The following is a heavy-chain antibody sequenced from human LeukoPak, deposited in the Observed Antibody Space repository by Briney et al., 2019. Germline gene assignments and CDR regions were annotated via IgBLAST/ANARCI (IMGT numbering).Heavy chain of an antibody. CDR1: GYTFTSYA. J-gene: IGHJ4*01. V-gene: IGHV1-18*01. Sequence: GASVKVSCKASGYTFTSYAISRVRQAPGQGLEWMGWISTYNGNTNYAQKLQDRVTMTTDTSTSTAYMELRSLRSDDTAVYYCARVGRIAAAGLTALDYWGHGTLVTVSS. CDR2: ISTYNGNT. CDR3: ARVGRIAAAGLTALDY. D-gene: IGHD6-13*01.